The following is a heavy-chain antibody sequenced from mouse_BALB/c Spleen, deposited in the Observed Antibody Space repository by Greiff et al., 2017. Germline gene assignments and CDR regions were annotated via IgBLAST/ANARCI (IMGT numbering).Heavy chain of an antibody. CDR1: GFSLTSYG. CDR3: ASQANPAWCAY. Sequence: VQGVESGPGLVQPSQSLSITCTVSGFSLTSYGVHWVRQSPGKGLEWLGVIWSGGSTDYNAAFISRLSISKDNSKSQVFFKMNSLQANDTAIYYCASQANPAWCAYWGQGTLVTVSA. J-gene: IGHJ3*01. CDR2: IWSGGST. V-gene: IGHV2-2*02. D-gene: IGHD1-1*01.